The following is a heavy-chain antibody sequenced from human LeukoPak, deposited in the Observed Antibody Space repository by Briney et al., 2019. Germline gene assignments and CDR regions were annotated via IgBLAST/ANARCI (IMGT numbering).Heavy chain of an antibody. CDR2: IKQDGSEK. Sequence: GGSLRLSCAASGFTFSNYWMGWVRQAPGKGPEWVANIKQDGSEKYYVDSVKGRFTISRDNAKNSLYLQMNSLRAEDTALYYCAKGEPGDYASYYYGMDVWGQGTTVTVSS. CDR3: AKGEPGDYASYYYGMDV. D-gene: IGHD4-17*01. CDR1: GFTFSNYW. J-gene: IGHJ6*02. V-gene: IGHV3-7*03.